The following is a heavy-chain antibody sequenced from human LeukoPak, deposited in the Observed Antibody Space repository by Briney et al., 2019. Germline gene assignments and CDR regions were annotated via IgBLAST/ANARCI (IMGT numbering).Heavy chain of an antibody. CDR3: ARREYCSSTSCYGY. V-gene: IGHV4-59*08. Sequence: PSETLSLTCTVSGGSISSYYWSWIRQPPGKGLEWIGYIYYSGSTNYNPSLKSRVTISVDTSKNQFSLKLSSVTAADTAVYYCARREYCSSTSCYGYWGQGTLVTVSS. CDR2: IYYSGST. D-gene: IGHD2-2*01. CDR1: GGSISSYY. J-gene: IGHJ4*02.